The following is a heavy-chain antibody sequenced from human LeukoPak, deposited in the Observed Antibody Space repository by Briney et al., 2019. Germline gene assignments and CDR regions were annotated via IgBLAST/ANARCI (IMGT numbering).Heavy chain of an antibody. CDR2: IYYSGST. J-gene: IGHJ3*02. CDR1: GGSISSSSYY. D-gene: IGHD4-17*01. V-gene: IGHV4-39*07. CDR3: ARGNDYGDYGGLFDI. Sequence: SETLSLTCTVSGGSISSSSYYWGWIRQPPGKGLEWIGSIYYSGSTYYNPSLKSRVTISVDKSKNQFSLKLSSVTAADTAVYYCARGNDYGDYGGLFDIWGQGTMVTVSS.